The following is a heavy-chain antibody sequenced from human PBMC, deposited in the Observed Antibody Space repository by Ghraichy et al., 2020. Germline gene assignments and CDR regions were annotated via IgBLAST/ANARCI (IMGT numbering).Heavy chain of an antibody. V-gene: IGHV3-23*01. J-gene: IGHJ3*02. Sequence: GGSLRLSCAASGFTFSSYAMSWVRQAPGKGLEWVSAISGSGGSTYYADSVKGRFTISRDNSKNTLYLQMNSLRAEDTAVYYCAKPLEGVGATILPDAFDIWGQGTMVTVSS. D-gene: IGHD1-26*01. CDR3: AKPLEGVGATILPDAFDI. CDR1: GFTFSSYA. CDR2: ISGSGGST.